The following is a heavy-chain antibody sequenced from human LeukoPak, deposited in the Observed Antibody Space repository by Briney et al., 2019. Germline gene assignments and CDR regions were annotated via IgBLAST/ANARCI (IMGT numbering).Heavy chain of an antibody. CDR1: GFIFSSYA. J-gene: IGHJ4*02. CDR3: ARDSAIAVAGSDYFFDY. CDR2: ISYDGSNK. V-gene: IGHV3-30-3*01. D-gene: IGHD6-19*01. Sequence: GGSLRLSCAASGFIFSSYAMHWVRQAPGKGLEWVAVISYDGSNKYYADSVEGRFTISRDNSKNMLYLQMNSLRAEDTAVYYCARDSAIAVAGSDYFFDYWGQGTLVTVSS.